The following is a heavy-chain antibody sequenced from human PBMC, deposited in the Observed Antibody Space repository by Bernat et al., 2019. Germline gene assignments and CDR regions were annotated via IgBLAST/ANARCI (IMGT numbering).Heavy chain of an antibody. CDR1: GGSISSGGYY. D-gene: IGHD1-14*01. V-gene: IGHV4-31*03. Sequence: QVQLQESGPGLVKPSQTLSLTCTVSGGSISSGGYYWSWIRQHPGKGLEWIGYIYYSGGTYYNPSLKSRVTISVDTSKNQFSLKLSSVTAADTAVYYCAIYSNNWNHRGTQADAFDIWGQGTMVTVSS. J-gene: IGHJ3*02. CDR2: IYYSGGT. CDR3: AIYSNNWNHRGTQADAFDI.